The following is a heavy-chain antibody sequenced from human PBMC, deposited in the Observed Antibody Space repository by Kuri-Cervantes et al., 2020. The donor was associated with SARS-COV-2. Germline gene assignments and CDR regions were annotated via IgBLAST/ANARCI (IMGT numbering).Heavy chain of an antibody. CDR2: IYTSGST. J-gene: IGHJ6*03. CDR1: GGSISSYY. V-gene: IGHV4-4*07. Sequence: SETLSLTCTVSGGSISSYYWSWIRQPAGKGLEWIGRIYTSGSTNYNPSLKSRVTISVDTSKNQFSLQLNSVTPEDTAVYYCARAAGGLLGLYYYYYMDVWGKGTTVTVSS. CDR3: ARAAGGLLGLYYYYYMDV. D-gene: IGHD3-10*01.